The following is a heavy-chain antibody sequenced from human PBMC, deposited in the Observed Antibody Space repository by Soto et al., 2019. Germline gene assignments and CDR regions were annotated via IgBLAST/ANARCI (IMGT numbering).Heavy chain of an antibody. J-gene: IGHJ4*02. CDR1: GGTFSSYA. D-gene: IGHD1-26*01. Sequence: QVQLVQSGAEVKKPGSSVKVSCKASGGTFSSYAISWVRQAPGQGLEWMGGIIPIFGTANYAQKFQGRVTITADEITSTGYLELGSLRSEETGVYYCARVGGTPPFDYWGQGTLVTVFS. V-gene: IGHV1-69*01. CDR3: ARVGGTPPFDY. CDR2: IIPIFGTA.